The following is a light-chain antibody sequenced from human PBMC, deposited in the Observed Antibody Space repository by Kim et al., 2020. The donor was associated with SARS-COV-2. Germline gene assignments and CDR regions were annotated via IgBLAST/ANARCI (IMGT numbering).Light chain of an antibody. Sequence: EIVLTQPPGTLSLSPGERATLSCRASQSVSSSYLAWYQQKPGQAPRLLIYGASSRATGIPDRFSRSGSGTDFTLTISRLEPEDFAVYYCQQYGSSPGFGPGTKVDIK. CDR3: QQYGSSPG. CDR1: QSVSSSY. CDR2: GAS. V-gene: IGKV3-20*01. J-gene: IGKJ3*01.